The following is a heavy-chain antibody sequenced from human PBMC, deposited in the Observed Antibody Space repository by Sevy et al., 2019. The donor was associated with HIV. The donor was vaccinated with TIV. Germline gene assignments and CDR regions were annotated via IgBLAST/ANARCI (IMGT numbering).Heavy chain of an antibody. CDR3: AKELAVANYYGMDV. CDR2: ISWNSGSI. D-gene: IGHD6-19*01. Sequence: GGSLRLSCAASGFTFDDYAMHWVRQAPGKGLEWVSGISWNSGSIGYADSVKGRFTISRDNAKNSLYLQMNSLRAEDTALYYCAKELAVANYYGMDVWGHGTTVTVSS. J-gene: IGHJ6*02. V-gene: IGHV3-9*01. CDR1: GFTFDDYA.